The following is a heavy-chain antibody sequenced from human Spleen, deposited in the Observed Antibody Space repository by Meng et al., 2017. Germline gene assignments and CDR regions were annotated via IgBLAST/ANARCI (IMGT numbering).Heavy chain of an antibody. J-gene: IGHJ1*01. CDR3: ARGPWLNWNYPAYFQH. CDR2: INHSGST. Sequence: VQQQQWGAGLSEPSETLSLTCAVYGGSFSGYYWSWIRQPPGKGLEWIGEINHSGSTNYNPSLKSRVTISVDTSKNQFSLKLSSVTAADTAVYYCARGPWLNWNYPAYFQHWGQGTLVTVSS. CDR1: GGSFSGYY. V-gene: IGHV4-34*01. D-gene: IGHD1-7*01.